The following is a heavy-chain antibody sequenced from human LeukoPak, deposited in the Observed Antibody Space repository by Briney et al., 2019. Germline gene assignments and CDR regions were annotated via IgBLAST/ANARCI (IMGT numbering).Heavy chain of an antibody. V-gene: IGHV4-34*01. Sequence: SETLSLTCAVYGGSSSGYYWSWIRQPPGKGLEWIGEINHSGSTNYNPSLKSRVTISVDTSKNQFSLKLSSVTAADTAVYYCARGTRGSYYSFGTWGQGTLVTVSS. CDR2: INHSGST. D-gene: IGHD1-26*01. J-gene: IGHJ5*02. CDR1: GGSSSGYY. CDR3: ARGTRGSYYSFGT.